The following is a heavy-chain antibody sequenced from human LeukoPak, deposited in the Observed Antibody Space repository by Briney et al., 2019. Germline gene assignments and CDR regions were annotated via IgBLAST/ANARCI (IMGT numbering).Heavy chain of an antibody. CDR1: GGSFSGYY. Sequence: SGTLSLTCAVYGGSFSGYYWSWIRQPPGKGLEWIGEINHSGSTNYNPSLKSRVTISVDTSKNQFSLKLSSVTAADTAVYYCARSRGSGWYRGWYFDYWGQGTLVTVSS. J-gene: IGHJ4*02. V-gene: IGHV4-34*01. CDR2: INHSGST. CDR3: ARSRGSGWYRGWYFDY. D-gene: IGHD6-19*01.